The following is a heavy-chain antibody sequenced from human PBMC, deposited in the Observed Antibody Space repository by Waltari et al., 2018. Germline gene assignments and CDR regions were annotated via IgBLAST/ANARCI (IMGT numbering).Heavy chain of an antibody. V-gene: IGHV3-74*01. J-gene: IGHJ4*02. D-gene: IGHD2-15*01. CDR1: GFTFSNYW. CDR2: TDTGGRTI. Sequence: EVQLVESGGGLVQPGGSLRLSCAAPGFTFSNYWMPWVRQAPGKGLVWVSRTDTGGRTIDYAGSVRGRFTISRDNARNTLYLQMNSLRVEDTAVYYCIADLVGARDFWGQGTLVTVSS. CDR3: IADLVGARDF.